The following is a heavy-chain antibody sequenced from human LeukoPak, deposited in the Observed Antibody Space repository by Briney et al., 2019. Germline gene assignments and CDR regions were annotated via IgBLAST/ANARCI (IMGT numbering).Heavy chain of an antibody. V-gene: IGHV3-7*03. CDR1: GGSISSNNW. CDR3: ARALSA. D-gene: IGHD3-3*01. J-gene: IGHJ4*02. Sequence: GTLSLTCAVSGGSISSNNWWGWVRRAPGKGLEWVANIKGDETEKYYVDSVKGRFTISRDNAKNSVFLQMNSLRVEDTAIYYCARALSAWGQGTLVTVSS. CDR2: IKGDETEK.